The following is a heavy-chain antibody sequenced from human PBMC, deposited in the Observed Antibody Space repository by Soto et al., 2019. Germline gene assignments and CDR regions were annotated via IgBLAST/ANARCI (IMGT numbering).Heavy chain of an antibody. J-gene: IGHJ6*02. V-gene: IGHV4-61*01. CDR3: ARDVRGWYRGSYYYYGMDV. CDR2: IYNSGST. CDR1: GGSVSSTSYY. Sequence: PSETLSLTCTVSGGSVSSTSYYWSWIRQPPGKGLEWIGYIYNSGSTNYKPSLKSRFTISLDTSKNQFSLKLTSVTAAYTALYFFARDVRGWYRGSYYYYGMDVWGQGTTVTVS. D-gene: IGHD6-19*01.